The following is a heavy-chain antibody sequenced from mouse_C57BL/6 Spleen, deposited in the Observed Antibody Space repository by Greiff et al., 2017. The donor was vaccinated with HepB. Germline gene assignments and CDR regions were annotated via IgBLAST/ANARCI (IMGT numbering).Heavy chain of an antibody. CDR1: GYSITSDY. CDR3: ARGYYYGSSPWYFDV. CDR2: ISYSGST. Sequence: VQLKESGPGLAKPSQTLSLTCSVTGYSITSDYWNWIRKFPGNKLEYMGYISYSGSTYYNPSLKSRISITRDTSKNQYYLQLNSVTTEDTATYYCARGYYYGSSPWYFDVWGTGTTVTVSS. J-gene: IGHJ1*03. D-gene: IGHD1-1*01. V-gene: IGHV3-8*01.